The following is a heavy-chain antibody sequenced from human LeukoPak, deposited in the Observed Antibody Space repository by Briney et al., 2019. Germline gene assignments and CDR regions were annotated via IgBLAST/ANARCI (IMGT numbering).Heavy chain of an antibody. CDR1: GGSISIYY. D-gene: IGHD5-12*01. CDR3: ARAAGTRRPPGGYDSGWFDP. J-gene: IGHJ5*02. V-gene: IGHV4-4*07. CDR2: SYTSGST. Sequence: SETLSLTCTVSGGSISIYYWSWIRQPAGKGLEWIGRSYTSGSTNYNPSLKSRVTISVDKSKNQFSLKLSSVTAADTAVYYCARAAGTRRPPGGYDSGWFDPWGQGTLVAVSS.